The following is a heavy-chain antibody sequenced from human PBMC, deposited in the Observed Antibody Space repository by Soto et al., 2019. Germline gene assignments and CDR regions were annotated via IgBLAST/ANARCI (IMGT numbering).Heavy chain of an antibody. CDR1: GGSISSYY. J-gene: IGHJ5*02. Sequence: PSETLSLTCTVSGGSISSYYWSWIRQPPGKGLEWIGDIYYSGSTNYNPSLKSRVTISVDTSKNQFSLKLSSVTAADTAVYYCARGLLHIVVVTAKNWFDPWGQGTLVTVSS. CDR3: ARGLLHIVVVTAKNWFDP. V-gene: IGHV4-59*12. D-gene: IGHD2-21*02. CDR2: IYYSGST.